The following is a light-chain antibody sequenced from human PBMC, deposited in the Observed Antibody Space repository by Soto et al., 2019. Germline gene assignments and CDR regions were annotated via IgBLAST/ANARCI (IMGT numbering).Light chain of an antibody. V-gene: IGLV2-14*03. J-gene: IGLJ1*01. CDR3: SSYTSSSTL. CDR2: DVS. Sequence: QSALTQPASVSGSPGQSITISCTGTSSDVGGYNYVSWYQHHPGKAPKLMIYDVSNRPSGVSNRFSGSKSGNTASLSISGLQPEDEADYYCSSYTSSSTLFGTGTKVTVL. CDR1: SSDVGGYNY.